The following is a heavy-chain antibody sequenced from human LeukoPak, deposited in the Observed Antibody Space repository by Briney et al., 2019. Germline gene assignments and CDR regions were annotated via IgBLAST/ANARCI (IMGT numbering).Heavy chain of an antibody. CDR3: AGGADGSGSEWVGNPIDV. J-gene: IGHJ4*02. V-gene: IGHV3-33*01. CDR2: ICYDGSNK. CDR1: GFTFSSHA. Sequence: PGGSLRLSCAASGFTFSSHAMHWVRHAPGKGLERVAVICYDGSNKYYADSVKGRFTISRDNSKDTLYLQMNSLKAEDTAVYYCAGGADGSGSEWVGNPIDVGGRGTLIIVS. D-gene: IGHD3-10*01.